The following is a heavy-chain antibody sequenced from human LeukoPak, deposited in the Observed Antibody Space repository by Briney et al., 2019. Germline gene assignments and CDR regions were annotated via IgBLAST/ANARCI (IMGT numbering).Heavy chain of an antibody. CDR2: ISWNSGSI. Sequence: PGRSLRLSCAASGFTFDDYAMHWVRQAPGKGLEWVSGISWNSGSIGYADSVKGRFTISRDNAKNSLYLQMNSLRAEDTALYYCAKDGGYGDYVALGYWGQGTLVTVSS. CDR3: AKDGGYGDYVALGY. V-gene: IGHV3-9*01. CDR1: GFTFDDYA. D-gene: IGHD4-17*01. J-gene: IGHJ4*02.